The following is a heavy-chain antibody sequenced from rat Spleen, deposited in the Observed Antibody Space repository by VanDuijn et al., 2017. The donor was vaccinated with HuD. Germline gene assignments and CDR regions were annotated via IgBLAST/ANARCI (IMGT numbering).Heavy chain of an antibody. D-gene: IGHD1-6*01. J-gene: IGHJ4*01. Sequence: QVQLKESGPGLVQPSQTLSLTCTVSGFSLTSYHVHWVRQPPGKGLEWMGLMWNDGDTSYNSALKSRLSISRDTSKSQDFLKMNSLQTEDTATYYCARGRDVYYGSPYVMDAWGQGASVTVSS. CDR2: MWNDGDT. CDR3: ARGRDVYYGSPYVMDA. V-gene: IGHV2-32*01. CDR1: GFSLTSYH.